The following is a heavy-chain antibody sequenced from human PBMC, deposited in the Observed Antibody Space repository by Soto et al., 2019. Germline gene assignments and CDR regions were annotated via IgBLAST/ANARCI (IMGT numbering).Heavy chain of an antibody. D-gene: IGHD3-16*01. V-gene: IGHV4-34*01. Sequence: SETLSLTWAVYCGSFSGYYWSWIRQPPGKGLEWIGEINHSGSTNYNPSLKSRVTISVDTSKNQFSLKLSSVTAADTAVFYCASWGRYYYYGMDVWGQGTTVTVSS. J-gene: IGHJ6*02. CDR1: CGSFSGYY. CDR3: ASWGRYYYYGMDV. CDR2: INHSGST.